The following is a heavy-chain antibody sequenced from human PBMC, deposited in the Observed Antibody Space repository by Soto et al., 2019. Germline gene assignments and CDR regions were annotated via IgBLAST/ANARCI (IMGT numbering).Heavy chain of an antibody. CDR3: ARQIYDSDTGPNFQYYFDS. V-gene: IGHV5-10-1*01. CDR1: GYSFAGYW. J-gene: IGHJ4*02. CDR2: IDPSDSQT. D-gene: IGHD3-22*01. Sequence: GESLKISCKGSGYSFAGYWITWVRQKPGKGLEWMGRIDPSDSQTYYSPSFRGHVTISVTKSITTVFLQWSSLKASDTAMYYCARQIYDSDTGPNFQYYFDSWGQGTPVTVSS.